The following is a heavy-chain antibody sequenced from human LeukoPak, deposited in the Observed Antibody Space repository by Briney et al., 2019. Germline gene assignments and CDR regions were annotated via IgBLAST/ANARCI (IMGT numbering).Heavy chain of an antibody. CDR2: IRSDENYK. Sequence: GGSLRLSCAASGFTFSSYGMHWVRQAPGKGLEWVAHIRSDENYKHYPDSVKGRFTISRDNYKTTVYVQMNTLRPDDTAVYYCAKDAHWSADHWGQGTLVTVSS. J-gene: IGHJ5*02. CDR3: AKDAHWSADH. D-gene: IGHD3-3*01. V-gene: IGHV3-30*02. CDR1: GFTFSSYG.